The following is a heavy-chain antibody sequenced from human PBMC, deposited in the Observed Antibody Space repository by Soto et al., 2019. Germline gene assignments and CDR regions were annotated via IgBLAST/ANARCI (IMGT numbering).Heavy chain of an antibody. J-gene: IGHJ4*02. CDR2: INPSGGST. V-gene: IGHV1-46*01. CDR3: ARELRGYYGSGSYCPFDY. Sequence: ASVKVSCKASGYTFTSYYMHWVRQAPGQGREWMGIINPSGGSTSYAQKFQGRVTMTRDTSTSTVYMELSSLRSEDTAVYYCARELRGYYGSGSYCPFDYWGQGTLVTAPQ. CDR1: GYTFTSYY. D-gene: IGHD3-10*01.